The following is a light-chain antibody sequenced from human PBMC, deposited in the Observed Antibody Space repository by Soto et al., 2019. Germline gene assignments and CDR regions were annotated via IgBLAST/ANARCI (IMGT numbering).Light chain of an antibody. CDR2: EAT. CDR1: SSDVGSYNL. J-gene: IGLJ1*01. CDR3: CSYAGSSTFYV. Sequence: QSVLTQPASVSGSPGQSITISCTGTSSDVGSYNLVSWYQQHPGKAPKLMIYEATKRPSGVSGRFSGSKSGNTASLTISGLQAEDEAYYYCCSYAGSSTFYVFGTGTKLTVL. V-gene: IGLV2-23*01.